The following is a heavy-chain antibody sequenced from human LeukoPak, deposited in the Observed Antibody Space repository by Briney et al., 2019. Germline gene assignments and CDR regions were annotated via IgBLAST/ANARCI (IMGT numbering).Heavy chain of an antibody. Sequence: RPGGSLRLSCAASGFIFDDYGMSWVRQAPGKGLEWVSGINWSGGSTGYADSVQGRFTISRDNAKNSLYLQMNSLRADDTALYYCARDLASTDVWGKGTTVTVSS. CDR2: INWSGGST. CDR3: ARDLASTDV. D-gene: IGHD3-16*01. V-gene: IGHV3-20*04. CDR1: GFIFDDYG. J-gene: IGHJ6*04.